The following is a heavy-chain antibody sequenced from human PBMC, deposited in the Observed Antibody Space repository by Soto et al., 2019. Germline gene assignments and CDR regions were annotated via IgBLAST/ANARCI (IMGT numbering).Heavy chain of an antibody. Sequence: PSETLSLTCAVYGGSFSGYYWSWIRQPPGKGLEWIGEINHSGSTNYNPSLKSRVTISVDTSKNQFSLKLSSVTAADTAVYYCARGRDYCSSTSCYEAAYYYMDVWGKGTTVTVSS. CDR1: GGSFSGYY. CDR3: ARGRDYCSSTSCYEAAYYYMDV. V-gene: IGHV4-34*01. J-gene: IGHJ6*03. D-gene: IGHD2-2*01. CDR2: INHSGST.